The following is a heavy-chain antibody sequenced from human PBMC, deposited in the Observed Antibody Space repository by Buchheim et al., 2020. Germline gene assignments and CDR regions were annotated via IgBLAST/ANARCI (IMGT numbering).Heavy chain of an antibody. V-gene: IGHV1-46*01. CDR3: ARLTTVKYYYYGMDV. CDR1: GYTFTSYY. D-gene: IGHD4-17*01. CDR2: INPSGGST. Sequence: QVQLVQSGAEVKKPGASVKVSCKASGYTFTSYYMHWVRQAPGQGLEWMGIINPSGGSTSYAQKFQGRVTMTRDTSTRTVYMELRSLRSEDTAVYYCARLTTVKYYYYGMDVWGQGTT. J-gene: IGHJ6*02.